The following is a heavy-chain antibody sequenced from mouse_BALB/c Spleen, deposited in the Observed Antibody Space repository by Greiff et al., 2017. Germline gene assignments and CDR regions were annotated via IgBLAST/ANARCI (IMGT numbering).Heavy chain of an antibody. V-gene: IGHV1S81*02. Sequence: QVQLKQSGAELVKPGASVKLSCKASGYTFTSFYMYWVKQRPGQGLEWIGEINPSNGGTNFNEKFKSRATLTLDKTSSTAYMQLSSLTSEDSAVYYCTSYYGYDRGFDYWGQGTTLTVSS. J-gene: IGHJ2*01. CDR3: TSYYGYDRGFDY. D-gene: IGHD2-9*01. CDR2: INPSNGGT. CDR1: GYTFTSFY.